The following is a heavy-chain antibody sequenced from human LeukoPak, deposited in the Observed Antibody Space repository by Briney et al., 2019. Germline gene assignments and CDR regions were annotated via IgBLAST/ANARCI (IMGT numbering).Heavy chain of an antibody. Sequence: GGSLRLSCAASGFTFSSYAMSWVRQAPGKGLEWVPAISGSGGSTYYADSVKGRFTISRDNSKNTLYLQMNSLRAEDTAVYYCAKDRDYYGSGSYYRLDYWGQGTLVTVSS. V-gene: IGHV3-23*01. CDR2: ISGSGGST. CDR1: GFTFSSYA. D-gene: IGHD3-10*01. CDR3: AKDRDYYGSGSYYRLDY. J-gene: IGHJ4*02.